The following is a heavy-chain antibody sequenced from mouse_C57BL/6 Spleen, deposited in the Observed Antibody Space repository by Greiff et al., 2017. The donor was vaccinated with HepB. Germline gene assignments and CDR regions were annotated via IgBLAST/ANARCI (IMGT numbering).Heavy chain of an antibody. CDR2: INPNNGGT. Sequence: EVQLQQSGPELVKPGASVKMSCKACGYTFTDYNMHWVKQSHGKSLEWIGYINPNNGGTSYNQKFKGKATLTVNKSSSTAYMELRSLTSEDSAVYYCARGYYSNWYFDVWGTGTTVTVSS. CDR3: ARGYYSNWYFDV. V-gene: IGHV1-22*01. D-gene: IGHD2-5*01. CDR1: GYTFTDYN. J-gene: IGHJ1*03.